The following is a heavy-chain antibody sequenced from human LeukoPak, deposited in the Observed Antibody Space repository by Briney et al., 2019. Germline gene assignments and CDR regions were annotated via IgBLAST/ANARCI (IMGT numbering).Heavy chain of an antibody. J-gene: IGHJ6*03. Sequence: ASVKVSCKSSGYTFNGYYMHWVRQAPGQGLEWMGWINPNNGGTKYAQNFQGRVTMTRDTSISTAYMELSRLRSDDTAVYYCARVMVVTAILPDYYYMDVWGEGTTVTISS. CDR3: ARVMVVTAILPDYYYMDV. D-gene: IGHD2-21*02. CDR1: GYTFNGYY. V-gene: IGHV1-2*02. CDR2: INPNNGGT.